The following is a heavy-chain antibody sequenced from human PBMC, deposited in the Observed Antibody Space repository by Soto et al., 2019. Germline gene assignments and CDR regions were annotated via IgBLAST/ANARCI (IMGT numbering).Heavy chain of an antibody. D-gene: IGHD6-25*01. CDR2: ISGSGSST. CDR1: GFTFSNYG. CDR3: AKTALTVAAASKRYFDA. J-gene: IGHJ2*01. Sequence: EVQLLESGGGLVQPGGSLRLSCAASGFTFSNYGMTWVRQAPGKGPEWVSAISGSGSSTYYADSVKGRFTISRDSSKSMLYLQINSLGAEDTAVYYCAKTALTVAAASKRYFDAWGRGTLITVSS. V-gene: IGHV3-23*01.